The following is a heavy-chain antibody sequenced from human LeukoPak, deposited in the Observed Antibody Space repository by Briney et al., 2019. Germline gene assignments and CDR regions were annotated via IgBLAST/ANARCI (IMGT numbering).Heavy chain of an antibody. CDR1: GFTFCDYA. D-gene: IGHD2-2*01. Sequence: GGSLRLSCTGSGFTFCDYAMSWVRQAPGKGLEWVAFIRSKAYGGTPEYAASVKGRFTISRDESKNIAYVQMNSLRTEDTAVYYCTRTPSAAAPFDYWGQGSLVTVSS. CDR3: TRTPSAAAPFDY. CDR2: IRSKAYGGTP. J-gene: IGHJ4*02. V-gene: IGHV3-49*04.